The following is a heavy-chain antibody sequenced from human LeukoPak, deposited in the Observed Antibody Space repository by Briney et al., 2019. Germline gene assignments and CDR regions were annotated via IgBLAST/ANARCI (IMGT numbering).Heavy chain of an antibody. J-gene: IGHJ3*02. V-gene: IGHV3-74*01. CDR1: GFTFSSYW. Sequence: GGSLRLSCAASGFTFSSYWMHWVRQAPGKGLVWVSRINSDGSSTSYADSVKSRFNISRDNAKNTLYLQMNSLRAEDTAVYYCARGGIHYYDSSSDAFDIWGQGTMVTVSS. CDR2: INSDGSST. D-gene: IGHD3-22*01. CDR3: ARGGIHYYDSSSDAFDI.